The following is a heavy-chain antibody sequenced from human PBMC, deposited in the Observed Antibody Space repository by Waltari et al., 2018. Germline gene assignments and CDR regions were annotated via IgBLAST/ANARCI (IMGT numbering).Heavy chain of an antibody. CDR1: GSHRDDYA. CDR2: MSWNHGSI. V-gene: IGHV3-9*01. CDR3: AGFRGS. J-gene: IGHJ5*02. Sequence: EVQLVESGGGLVQPGGSLRLPCAASGSHRDDYAMHWVRQAPGKGLEWVAAMSWNHGSIGYGDSVKGRFTISRDNAKNLLYLEMNSLRVEDTAFYYCAGFRGSWGQGTVVTVSS.